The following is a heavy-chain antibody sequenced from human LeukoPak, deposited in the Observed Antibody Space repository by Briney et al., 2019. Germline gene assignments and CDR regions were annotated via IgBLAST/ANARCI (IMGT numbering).Heavy chain of an antibody. CDR1: GGSISSYY. CDR2: IHYSGST. V-gene: IGHV4-59*01. Sequence: PSETLSLTCTVSGGSISSYYWSWIRQPPGKGLEWIGYIHYSGSTNYNPSLKSRVTISVDTSKNQFSLKLSSVTAADTAVYYCARDDGDYEHSLDYWGQGTLVTVSS. J-gene: IGHJ4*02. D-gene: IGHD4-17*01. CDR3: ARDDGDYEHSLDY.